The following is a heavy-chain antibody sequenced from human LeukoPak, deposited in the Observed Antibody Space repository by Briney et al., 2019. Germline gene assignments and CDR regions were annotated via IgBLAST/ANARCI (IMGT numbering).Heavy chain of an antibody. Sequence: RGSLRLSCAASGFTFSSYGMHWVRQAPGKGLEWVAFIRYDGSNKYYADSVKGRFTISRDNSKNTLYLQMNSLRAEDTAVYYCAKQEYDFWSGYLYWGQGTLVTVSS. CDR1: GFTFSSYG. J-gene: IGHJ4*02. CDR3: AKQEYDFWSGYLY. V-gene: IGHV3-30*02. D-gene: IGHD3-3*01. CDR2: IRYDGSNK.